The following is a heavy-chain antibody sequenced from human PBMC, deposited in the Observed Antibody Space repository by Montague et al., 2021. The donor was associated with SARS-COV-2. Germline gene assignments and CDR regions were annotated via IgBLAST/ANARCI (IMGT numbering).Heavy chain of an antibody. J-gene: IGHJ6*02. D-gene: IGHD3-10*01. CDR1: GGSISSSSYY. V-gene: IGHV4-39*07. CDR2: IYYSGST. CDR3: ARDLAGYYGSGCHGGMDV. Sequence: SEALSLTCTVSGGSISSSSYYWGWIRQPPGKGLEWIGSIYYSGSTYYNPSLKSRVTISVDTSQNQFSLKLSSVTAADTAVYYCARDLAGYYGSGCHGGMDVWGQGTTVTVSS.